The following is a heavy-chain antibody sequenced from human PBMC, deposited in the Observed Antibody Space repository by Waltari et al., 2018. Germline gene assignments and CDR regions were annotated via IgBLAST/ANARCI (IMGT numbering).Heavy chain of an antibody. CDR3: ARPSKLRYFGY. D-gene: IGHD3-9*01. Sequence: QVQLQQWGAGLLKPSETLSLTCAVYGGSFSGYYWSWIRQPPGKGLEWIGEINHSGSTNYNPSLKSRVTISVDTSKNQFSLKLSSVTAADTAVYYCARPSKLRYFGYWGQGTLVTVSS. V-gene: IGHV4-34*01. CDR1: GGSFSGYY. CDR2: INHSGST. J-gene: IGHJ4*02.